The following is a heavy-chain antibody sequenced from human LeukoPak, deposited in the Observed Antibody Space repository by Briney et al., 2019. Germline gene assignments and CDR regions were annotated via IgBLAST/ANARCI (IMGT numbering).Heavy chain of an antibody. D-gene: IGHD1-1*01. CDR2: ISYDGSNK. CDR1: KFPFGSYD. V-gene: IGHV3-30*18. CDR3: AKDRRIGDRGRGWNDRYFDS. J-gene: IGHJ4*02. Sequence: GESLRLSCAASKFPFGSYDMHWVRQAPGKGLEWVTLISYDGSNKYYADSVKGRFTISRDNSKNTLFLQMNSLRAEDTALYYCAKDRRIGDRGRGWNDRYFDSWGQGTLVTVSS.